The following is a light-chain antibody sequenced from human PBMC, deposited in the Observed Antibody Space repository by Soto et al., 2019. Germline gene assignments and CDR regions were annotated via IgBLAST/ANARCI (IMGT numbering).Light chain of an antibody. CDR2: DVG. V-gene: IGLV2-14*03. CDR3: SSYTAFTTYV. Sequence: QSVLTQPASVSGSPGQSITISCTGTNSDVGAYSYVSWYQQYPGKAPKLLIYDVGARPSGISDRFSGSKSGNTASLTISGLQAEDEADYYCSSYTAFTTYVFGSGTKVTLL. CDR1: NSDVGAYSY. J-gene: IGLJ1*01.